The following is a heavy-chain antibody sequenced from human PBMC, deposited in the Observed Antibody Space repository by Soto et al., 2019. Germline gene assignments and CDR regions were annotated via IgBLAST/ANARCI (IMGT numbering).Heavy chain of an antibody. V-gene: IGHV3-11*05. CDR3: ARDADILTGSDAFGI. D-gene: IGHD3-9*01. J-gene: IGHJ3*02. Sequence: GGSLRLSCAASGFTFGDYYLSWIRQAPGKGLEWVSYISSSRSYTNYADSVKGRFTISRDNAKNSLYLQMNSLRAEDTAVYYCARDADILTGSDAFGIWGQGTMVTVSS. CDR2: ISSSRSYT. CDR1: GFTFGDYY.